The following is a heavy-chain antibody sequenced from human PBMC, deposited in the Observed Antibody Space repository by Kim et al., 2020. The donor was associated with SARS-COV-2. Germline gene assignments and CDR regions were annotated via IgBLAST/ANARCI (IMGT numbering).Heavy chain of an antibody. CDR3: AGDLGFGAADDVDV. CDR2: IWSDGSNI. CDR1: GFTFSRYG. D-gene: IGHD3-10*01. Sequence: GGSLRLSCVASGFTFSRYGMHWVRQAPGKGLEWVAIIWSDGSNIHYADSVKGRFTISRDNSKNILYLEMNSLRAEDTAVYYCAGDLGFGAADDVDVWGQGTMVTVSS. V-gene: IGHV3-33*01. J-gene: IGHJ3*01.